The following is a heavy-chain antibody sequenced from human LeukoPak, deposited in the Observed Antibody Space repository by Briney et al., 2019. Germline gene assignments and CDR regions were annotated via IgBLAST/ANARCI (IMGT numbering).Heavy chain of an antibody. CDR3: ARGSLYSSSWLEPYFQH. Sequence: SETLSLTCAVSGGSISSYYWSCIRQPPRKGLEWIGYIYYSGSTNYNPSLTRRVTISVDTSKNQFSLNLSSVTAAATAVYYCARGSLYSSSWLEPYFQHWGQGTLVNVSS. CDR1: GGSISSYY. D-gene: IGHD6-13*01. CDR2: IYYSGST. V-gene: IGHV4-59*12. J-gene: IGHJ1*01.